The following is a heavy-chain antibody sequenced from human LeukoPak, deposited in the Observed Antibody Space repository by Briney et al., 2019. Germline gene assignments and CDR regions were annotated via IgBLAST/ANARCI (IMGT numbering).Heavy chain of an antibody. CDR1: GFTFSGYW. CDR2: INSDGSST. V-gene: IGHV3-74*03. CDR3: AELGITMIGGV. J-gene: IGHJ6*04. D-gene: IGHD3-10*02. Sequence: GGSLRLSCTASGFTFSGYWMHWVRQAPGKGLVWVSRINSDGSSTTYAESVKGRFTVSRDNAENTLYLQMHSLRAEDTAVYYCAELGITMIGGVWGKGTTVTISS.